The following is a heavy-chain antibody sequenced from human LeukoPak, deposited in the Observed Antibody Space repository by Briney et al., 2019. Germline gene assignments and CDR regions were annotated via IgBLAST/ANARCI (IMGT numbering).Heavy chain of an antibody. J-gene: IGHJ4*02. CDR1: GYTFTSYD. D-gene: IGHD3-10*01. V-gene: IGHV1-8*01. Sequence: ASVKVSCKASGYTFTSYDINWVRQATGQGLEWMGWMNPNSGNTGYAQKFQGRVTMTRNTSISTAYMELSSLRSEATAVYYCARGLTMVRGVLGGYWGQGTLVTVSS. CDR2: MNPNSGNT. CDR3: ARGLTMVRGVLGGY.